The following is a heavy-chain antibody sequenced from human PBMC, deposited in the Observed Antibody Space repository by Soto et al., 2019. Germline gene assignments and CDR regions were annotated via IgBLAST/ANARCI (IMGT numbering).Heavy chain of an antibody. Sequence: PSETLSLTCTVSGGSISSSSYYWGWIRQPPGRGLEWIGSIYYSGSTYYNPSPKSRVTISVDTSKNQFSLKLSSVTAADTAVYYCARTSILLEQLGVDYYYYYGMDVWGQGTTVTVSS. D-gene: IGHD6-6*01. V-gene: IGHV4-39*01. CDR2: IYYSGST. J-gene: IGHJ6*02. CDR1: GGSISSSSYY. CDR3: ARTSILLEQLGVDYYYYYGMDV.